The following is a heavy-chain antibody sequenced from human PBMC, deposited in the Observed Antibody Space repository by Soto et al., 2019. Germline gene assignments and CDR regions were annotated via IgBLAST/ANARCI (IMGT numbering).Heavy chain of an antibody. V-gene: IGHV4-4*02. CDR1: GGSITSSSW. J-gene: IGHJ4*02. CDR2: VYHDGST. Sequence: SETLSLTCAVSGGSITSSSWWTWVRQTPEKGLEWIGEVYHDGSTYYNPSLTGRVTISVDRSKNQFSLKLSSVTAADTAVYYCARRGFMGATTIDYWGQGTLVTVSS. CDR3: ARRGFMGATTIDY. D-gene: IGHD1-26*01.